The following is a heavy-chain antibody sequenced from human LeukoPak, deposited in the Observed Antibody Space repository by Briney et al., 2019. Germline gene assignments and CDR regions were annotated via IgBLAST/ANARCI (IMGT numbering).Heavy chain of an antibody. Sequence: SVKVSCKASGGTFSSYAISWVRQAPGQGLEWMGRIIPIFGTANYAQKFQGRVTITTDESTSTAYMELSRLRSDDTAVYYCATDYQLLFNWFDPWGQGTLVTVSS. J-gene: IGHJ5*02. CDR3: ATDYQLLFNWFDP. CDR2: IIPIFGTA. D-gene: IGHD2-2*01. V-gene: IGHV1-69*05. CDR1: GGTFSSYA.